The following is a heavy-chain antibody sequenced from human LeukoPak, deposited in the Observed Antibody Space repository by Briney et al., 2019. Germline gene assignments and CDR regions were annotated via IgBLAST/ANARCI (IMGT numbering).Heavy chain of an antibody. J-gene: IGHJ4*02. Sequence: SETLSLTCAVYGGSFSGYYWSWIRQPPGKGLEWIGEINHSGSTNYNPSLKSRVTISVDTSKNQFSLKLSSVTAADTAVYYCARDRSADRFDYWGQGTLVTVSS. D-gene: IGHD1-26*01. CDR3: ARDRSADRFDY. CDR2: INHSGST. V-gene: IGHV4-34*01. CDR1: GGSFSGYY.